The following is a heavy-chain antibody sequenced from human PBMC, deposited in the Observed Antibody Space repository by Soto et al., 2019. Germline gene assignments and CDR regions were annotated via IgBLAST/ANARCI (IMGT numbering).Heavy chain of an antibody. J-gene: IGHJ5*02. V-gene: IGHV5-51*01. CDR2: IYPGDSDT. CDR3: ARKDCSGSSCYLSDWFDP. Sequence: PGESLKISCKGSGYTFSNYWIAWVRQMPGKGLEWMGIIYPGDSDTTYSPSFQGQVTISADKSISTVYLQWSSLKASDSAIYYCARKDCSGSSCYLSDWFDPWGQGTLVTVS. D-gene: IGHD2-15*01. CDR1: GYTFSNYW.